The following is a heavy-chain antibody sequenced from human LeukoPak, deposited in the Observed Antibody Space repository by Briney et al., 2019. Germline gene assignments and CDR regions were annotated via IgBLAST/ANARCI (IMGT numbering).Heavy chain of an antibody. D-gene: IGHD6-19*01. Sequence: SETLSLTCAVYGGSFSGYYWSWIRQPPGKGLEWIGTMSHSGNTYYNPSPTSRVTISVDTSKNQFSLKLNSVTAADTAVYYCARDIGGAGYWGQGTLVTVSS. CDR3: ARDIGGAGY. J-gene: IGHJ4*02. V-gene: IGHV4-34*01. CDR2: MSHSGNT. CDR1: GGSFSGYY.